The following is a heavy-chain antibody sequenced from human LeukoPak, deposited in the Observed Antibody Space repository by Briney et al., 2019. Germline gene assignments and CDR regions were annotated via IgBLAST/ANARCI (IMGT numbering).Heavy chain of an antibody. CDR3: ARANNDYGDPYFDY. J-gene: IGHJ4*02. CDR1: GGSISSYY. Sequence: SETLSLTCTVSGGSISSYYWTWIRQPPGKGLEWIGYIYYSGSTNYNPSLKSRVTISVDTSTNQFSVKLSSVTAADTAVYYCARANNDYGDPYFDYWGQGTLVTVSS. CDR2: IYYSGST. V-gene: IGHV4-59*08. D-gene: IGHD4-17*01.